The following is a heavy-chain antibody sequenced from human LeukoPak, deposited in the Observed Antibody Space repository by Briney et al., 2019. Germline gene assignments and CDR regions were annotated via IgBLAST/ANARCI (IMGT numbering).Heavy chain of an antibody. CDR1: GYSFTGYK. Sequence: ASVKVSCKASGYSFTGYKVHWVRQAPGQGLEWMGWINPNSGVTKYAQNFEGRVTMTTDTSISTAYMELRWLSSGDTAVYYCAKSRQLDYWGQGTLVTVSS. CDR2: INPNSGVT. CDR3: AKSRQLDY. J-gene: IGHJ4*02. V-gene: IGHV1-2*02. D-gene: IGHD1-1*01.